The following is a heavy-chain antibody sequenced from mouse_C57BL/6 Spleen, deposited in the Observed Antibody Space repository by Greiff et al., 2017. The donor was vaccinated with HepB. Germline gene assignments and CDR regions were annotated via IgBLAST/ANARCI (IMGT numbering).Heavy chain of an antibody. V-gene: IGHV5-17*01. Sequence: EVKLVESGGGLVKPGGSLKLSCAASGFTFSDYGMHWVRQAPEKGLEWVAYISSGSSTIYYADTVKGRFTISRDNAKNTLFLQMTSLRSEDTAMYYCARRYYGSSYHWYFDVWGTGTTVTVSS. CDR1: GFTFSDYG. CDR3: ARRYYGSSYHWYFDV. D-gene: IGHD1-1*01. J-gene: IGHJ1*03. CDR2: ISSGSSTI.